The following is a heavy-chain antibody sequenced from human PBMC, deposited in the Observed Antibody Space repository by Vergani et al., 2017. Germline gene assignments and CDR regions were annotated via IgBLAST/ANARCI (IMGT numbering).Heavy chain of an antibody. D-gene: IGHD2-2*01. CDR1: GFTFSSYA. CDR3: AKVAPYCSSTSCYLNWFDP. Sequence: EVQLLESGGGLVQPGGSLRLSCAASGFTFSSYAMRWVRQAPGKGLEWVSAISGSGGSTYYADSVRGRVTISRDNSKNTLYLQMNSLRAEDTAVYNCAKVAPYCSSTSCYLNWFDPWGQGTLVTVSS. V-gene: IGHV3-23*01. J-gene: IGHJ5*02. CDR2: ISGSGGST.